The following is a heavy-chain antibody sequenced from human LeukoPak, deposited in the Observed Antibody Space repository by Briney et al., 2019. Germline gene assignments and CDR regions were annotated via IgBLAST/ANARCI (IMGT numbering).Heavy chain of an antibody. CDR2: ISWNSGSI. D-gene: IGHD3-22*01. CDR1: GFTFSSYA. V-gene: IGHV3-9*01. Sequence: PGRSLRLSCAASGFTFSSYAMHWVRQAPGKGLEWVSGISWNSGSIGYADSVKGRFTISRDNAKNSLYLQMNSLRAEDTALYYCATAMVSYWGQGTLVTVSS. J-gene: IGHJ4*02. CDR3: ATAMVSY.